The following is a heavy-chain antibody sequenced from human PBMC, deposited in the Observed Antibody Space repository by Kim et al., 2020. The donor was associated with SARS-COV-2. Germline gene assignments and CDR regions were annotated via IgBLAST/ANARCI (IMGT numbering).Heavy chain of an antibody. V-gene: IGHV3-74*01. D-gene: IGHD1-1*01. CDR2: MKGDGSAT. J-gene: IGHJ4*02. CDR3: ATGNNWSFDY. Sequence: GGSLRLSCAASGLAFSSYWLFWVCQPPGKGLLWASLMKGDGSATVYADSVKGRFTVSRDNAKNTLYLQLSTLRAEDTAVYYCATGNNWSFDYWGPGTLVTVSS. CDR1: GLAFSSYW.